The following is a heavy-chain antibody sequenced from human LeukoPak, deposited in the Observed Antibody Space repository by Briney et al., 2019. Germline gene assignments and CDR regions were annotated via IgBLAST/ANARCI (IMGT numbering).Heavy chain of an antibody. J-gene: IGHJ4*02. CDR1: GGSFTNYY. CDR2: INTKGST. CDR3: ARERVDYVWGNYRYWDY. Sequence: PSETLSLTCTVSGGSFTNYYWSWIRQPAGEGLEWIGHINTKGSTSSNPSLKSPIIMSVDTSKNQFSLKLTSVTGADTAVYCARERVDYVWGNYRYWDYWGQGILVTVSS. D-gene: IGHD3-16*02. V-gene: IGHV4-4*07.